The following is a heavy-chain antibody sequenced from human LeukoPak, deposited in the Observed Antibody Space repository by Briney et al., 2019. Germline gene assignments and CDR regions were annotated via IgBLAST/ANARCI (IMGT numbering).Heavy chain of an antibody. J-gene: IGHJ4*02. Sequence: GGSLRLSCAASGFTFSSYAMSWVRQAPGKGLEWVSAISGSGGSTYYADSVKGRFTISRDNSKNTLYLQMNSLRAEDTAVYYCAKDAYYDSSGYRPYYFDYWGQGTLVTVFS. CDR2: ISGSGGST. V-gene: IGHV3-23*01. D-gene: IGHD3-22*01. CDR1: GFTFSSYA. CDR3: AKDAYYDSSGYRPYYFDY.